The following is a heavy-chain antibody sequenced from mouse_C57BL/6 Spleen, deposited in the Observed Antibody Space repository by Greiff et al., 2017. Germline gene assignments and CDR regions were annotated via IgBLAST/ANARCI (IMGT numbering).Heavy chain of an antibody. CDR3: ARNYGSSYYFDY. J-gene: IGHJ2*01. Sequence: VQLVESGAELAKPGASVKLSCKASGYTFTSYWMHWVKQRPGQGLEWIGYINPSSGYTKYNQKFKDKAKLTADKSSSTAYMQLSSLTYEDSAVYYCARNYGSSYYFDYWGQGTTLTVSS. V-gene: IGHV1-7*01. CDR2: INPSSGYT. D-gene: IGHD1-1*01. CDR1: GYTFTSYW.